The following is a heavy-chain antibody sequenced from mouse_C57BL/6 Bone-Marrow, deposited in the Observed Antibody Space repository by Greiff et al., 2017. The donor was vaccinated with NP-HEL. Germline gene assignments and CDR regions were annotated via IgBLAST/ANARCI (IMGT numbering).Heavy chain of an antibody. V-gene: IGHV1-55*01. CDR1: GYTFTSYW. J-gene: IGHJ4*01. D-gene: IGHD2-3*01. CDR3: ARGDDYYRGYYAMDY. CDR2: IYPGSGST. Sequence: QVQLQQPGAELVKPGASVKMSCKASGYTFTSYWITWVKQRPGQGLEWIGDIYPGSGSTNYNEKFKSKATLTVDTSSSTAYMQLSSLTSEDSAVYYCARGDDYYRGYYAMDYWGQGTSVTVSS.